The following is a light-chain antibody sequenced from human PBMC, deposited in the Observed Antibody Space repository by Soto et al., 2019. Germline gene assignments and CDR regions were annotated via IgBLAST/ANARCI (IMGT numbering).Light chain of an antibody. J-gene: IGKJ2*01. V-gene: IGKV3-20*01. CDR1: QSVSSSY. CDR2: GAS. Sequence: EIVLTQSPGTLSLSPGERATLSCRASQSVSSSYLAWYQQKPGQAPRLLIYGASSRATGIPDSFSGSGSGTYFTLTISRLEPEDFAVYYCQQYGSSPPYTFGQGTKLEIK. CDR3: QQYGSSPPYT.